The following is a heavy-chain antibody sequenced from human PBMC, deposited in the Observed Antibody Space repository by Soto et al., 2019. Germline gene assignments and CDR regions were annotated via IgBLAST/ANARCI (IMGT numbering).Heavy chain of an antibody. D-gene: IGHD3-16*01. CDR2: IYYSGST. CDR1: GGSISSYY. Sequence: QVQLQESGPGLVKPSETLSLTCTVSGGSISSYYWSWIRQPPGKGLEWIGYIYYSGSTNYNPSLNSPVTISVDTSKNQVPLKLSSVTAADTAVYYCARRDRRGGFDYWGQGTLVTVSS. V-gene: IGHV4-59*08. CDR3: ARRDRRGGFDY. J-gene: IGHJ4*02.